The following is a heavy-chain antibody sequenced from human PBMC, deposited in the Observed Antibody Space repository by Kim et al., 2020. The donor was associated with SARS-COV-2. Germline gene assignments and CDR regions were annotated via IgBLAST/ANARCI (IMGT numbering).Heavy chain of an antibody. CDR3: ASSKSGAYYYGSGSLDY. D-gene: IGHD3-10*01. V-gene: IGHV4-34*01. J-gene: IGHJ4*02. Sequence: LKSRVTISVDTSKNQFSLKLSSVTAADTAVYYCASSKSGAYYYGSGSLDYWGQGTLVTVSS.